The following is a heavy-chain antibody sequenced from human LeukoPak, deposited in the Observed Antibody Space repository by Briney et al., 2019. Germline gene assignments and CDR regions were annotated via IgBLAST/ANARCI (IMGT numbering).Heavy chain of an antibody. CDR2: INPNSGGT. CDR1: GYTFTGYY. D-gene: IGHD2-2*01. CDR3: ASRQVVPAAPLNYYYMDV. V-gene: IGHV1-2*02. Sequence: GAPVTVSCKASGYTFTGYYMHWVREAPGQGLEWMGWINPNSGGTNYAQKFHGRVTMTRDKSISTAYMELSRLRSDDTAVYYCASRQVVPAAPLNYYYMDVWGKGTTVTVSS. J-gene: IGHJ6*03.